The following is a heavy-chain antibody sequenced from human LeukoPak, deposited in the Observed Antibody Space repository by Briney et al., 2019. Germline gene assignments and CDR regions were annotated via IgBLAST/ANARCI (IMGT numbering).Heavy chain of an antibody. Sequence: ASVKVSCKASGGTFSSYAMSWVRQAPGKGLEWVSAISGSGGSTYYADSVKGRFTISRDNSKNTLYLQMNSLRAEDTAVYYCAKASAMIVVVSKHLDYWGQGTLVTVSS. V-gene: IGHV3-23*01. D-gene: IGHD3-22*01. CDR2: ISGSGGST. J-gene: IGHJ4*02. CDR1: GGTFSSYA. CDR3: AKASAMIVVVSKHLDY.